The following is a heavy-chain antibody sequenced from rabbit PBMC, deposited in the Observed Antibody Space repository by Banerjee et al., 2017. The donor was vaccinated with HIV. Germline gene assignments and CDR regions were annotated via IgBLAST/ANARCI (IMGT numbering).Heavy chain of an antibody. V-gene: IGHV1S45*01. CDR3: ARSYTDYSDGIYCNL. CDR2: INAGSSGST. CDR1: GFSFSSSYW. Sequence: QEQLEESGGDLVKPEGSLTLTCTASGFSFSSSYWICWVRQAPGKGLEWIGCINAGSSGSTYYARWAKGRFTISKTSSTTVTLQMTSLTAADTATYFCARSYTDYSDGIYCNLWGQGTLVT. J-gene: IGHJ4*01. D-gene: IGHD7-1*01.